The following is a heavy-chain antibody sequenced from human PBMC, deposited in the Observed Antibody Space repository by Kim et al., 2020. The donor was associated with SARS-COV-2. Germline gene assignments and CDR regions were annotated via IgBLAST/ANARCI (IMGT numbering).Heavy chain of an antibody. CDR1: GGTFSSYA. CDR2: IIPILGIA. D-gene: IGHD2-15*01. J-gene: IGHJ5*02. V-gene: IGHV1-69*04. CDR3: ASPVYCSGGSCYPLQALLA. Sequence: SVKVSCKASGGTFSSYAISWVRQAPGQGLEWMGRIIPILGIANYAQKFQGRVTITADKSTSTAYMELSSLRSEDTAVYYCASPVYCSGGSCYPLQALLAWGQGTLVTVSS.